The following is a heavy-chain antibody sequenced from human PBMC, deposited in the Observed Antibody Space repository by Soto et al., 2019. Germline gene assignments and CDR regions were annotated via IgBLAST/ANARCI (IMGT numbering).Heavy chain of an antibody. J-gene: IGHJ6*02. CDR1: GYRFSNLS. D-gene: IGHD6-13*01. CDR3: ARDPYNSIYYYYYGMDV. CDR2: IYPDDSDT. V-gene: IGHV5-51*07. Sequence: PEAYLKFPCQAYGYRFSNLSNHRVKKMPGESLEWLGIIYPDDSDTRYSPSFLGQVTISADKSIKTTYLQWSSLKASDTAMYYCARDPYNSIYYYYYGMDVWGQGTTVTVSS.